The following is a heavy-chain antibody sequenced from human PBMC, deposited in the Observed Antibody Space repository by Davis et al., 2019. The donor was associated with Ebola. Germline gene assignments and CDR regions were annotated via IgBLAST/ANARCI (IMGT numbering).Heavy chain of an antibody. J-gene: IGHJ4*02. Sequence: GESLKISCAASGFTFSSYAMSWVRQAPGKGLEWVSAISGSGGSTYYADSVKGRFTISRDNSKNTLYLQMNSLRAEDTAVYYCAKARRGYDSSGYRSLGYWGQGTLVTVSS. V-gene: IGHV3-23*01. CDR3: AKARRGYDSSGYRSLGY. CDR2: ISGSGGST. D-gene: IGHD3-22*01. CDR1: GFTFSSYA.